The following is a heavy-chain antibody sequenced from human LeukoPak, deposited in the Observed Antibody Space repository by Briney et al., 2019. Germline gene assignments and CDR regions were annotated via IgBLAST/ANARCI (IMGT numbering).Heavy chain of an antibody. D-gene: IGHD5-24*01. Sequence: SETLSLTCAVYGGSFSGYYWSWIRQPPGKGLEWIGEINHSGSTNYDPSLKSRVTISVDTSKNQFSLKLSSVTAADTTVYYCARGHRRDGYNRSVPFDYWGQGTLVTVSS. CDR2: INHSGST. J-gene: IGHJ4*02. CDR1: GGSFSGYY. V-gene: IGHV4-34*01. CDR3: ARGHRRDGYNRSVPFDY.